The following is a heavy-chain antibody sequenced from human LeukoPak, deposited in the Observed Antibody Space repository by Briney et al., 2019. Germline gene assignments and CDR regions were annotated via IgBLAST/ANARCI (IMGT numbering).Heavy chain of an antibody. CDR2: INHSGST. CDR1: GGSFSGYY. J-gene: IGHJ4*02. V-gene: IGHV4-34*01. D-gene: IGHD3-10*01. CDR3: ARVQVRGVIISKFDY. Sequence: SETLSLTCAVYGGSFSGYYWSWIRQPPGKGLEWIGEINHSGSTNYNPSLKSRVTISVDTSKNQFSLKLSSVTAADTAVYYCARVQVRGVIISKFDYWGQGTLVTVSS.